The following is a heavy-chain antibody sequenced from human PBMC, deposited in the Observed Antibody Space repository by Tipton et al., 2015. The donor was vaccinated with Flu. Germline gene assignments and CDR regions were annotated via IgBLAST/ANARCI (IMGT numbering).Heavy chain of an antibody. D-gene: IGHD3-16*02. Sequence: RSLRLSCAASGFSFSTYVMHWVRQAPGKGLEWVAFIRYDGSNKDYTDSVKGRFTISRDNSKNTLYLQMNSLGAEDTAVYYCTRGFIRLCDYWGQGTLVSVSS. CDR3: TRGFIRLCDY. J-gene: IGHJ4*02. CDR2: IRYDGSNK. V-gene: IGHV3-33*01. CDR1: GFSFSTYV.